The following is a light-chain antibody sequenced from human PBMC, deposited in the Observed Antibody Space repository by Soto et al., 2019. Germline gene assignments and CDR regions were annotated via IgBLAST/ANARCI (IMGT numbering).Light chain of an antibody. Sequence: EIVLRQSPETLSLSPGERATLSCRASQSVTVNYLAWYQQRPGQAPRLLIYGASSRATGIPDRFSGSGSGTDFTLTISQLEPEDFAVYYCQHYGSSVPLTFGGGSKVEIK. CDR3: QHYGSSVPLT. CDR1: QSVTVNY. V-gene: IGKV3-20*01. CDR2: GAS. J-gene: IGKJ4*01.